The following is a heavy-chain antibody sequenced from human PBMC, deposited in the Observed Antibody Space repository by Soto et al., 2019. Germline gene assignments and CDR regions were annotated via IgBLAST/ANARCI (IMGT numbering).Heavy chain of an antibody. D-gene: IGHD2-2*01. CDR3: ARDFVVVPSALYYFDY. J-gene: IGHJ4*02. Sequence: ASVKVSFKASGYTFTSYYMHWVRQAPGQGLEWVGIINPSGGSTIYSQKFQGRVTMTRDTSTSTVYMELSSLRSEDTAVYYCARDFVVVPSALYYFDYWGQGTLVTVSS. V-gene: IGHV1-46*01. CDR1: GYTFTSYY. CDR2: INPSGGST.